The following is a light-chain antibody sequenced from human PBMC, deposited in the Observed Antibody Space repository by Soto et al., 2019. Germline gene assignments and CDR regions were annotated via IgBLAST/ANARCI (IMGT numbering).Light chain of an antibody. V-gene: IGKV3-15*01. CDR1: QTVSSN. J-gene: IGKJ2*01. CDR3: QQHNNWPYT. CDR2: GAF. Sequence: EVVMTQSPATLSVSPGESATLSCRASQTVSSNVAWYQQRPGQAPRLLIDGAFTRATGVPARFSGRRSGTEFTLTISSPQSEDFALYYCQQHNNWPYTFGQGTKLEIK.